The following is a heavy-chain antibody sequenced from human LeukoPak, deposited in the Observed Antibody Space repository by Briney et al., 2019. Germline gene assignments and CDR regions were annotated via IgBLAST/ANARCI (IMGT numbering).Heavy chain of an antibody. CDR1: GYTFTSYG. V-gene: IGHV1-18*01. D-gene: IGHD3-22*01. CDR3: ARDPCDSSGYCPYYYYGMDV. Sequence: ASVKVSCKASGYTFTSYGISWVRQAPGQGLEWMGWISAYNGNTNYAQKLQGRVTMTTDTSTSTAYMELRSLRSDDTAVYYCARDPCDSSGYCPYYYYGMDVWGQGTTVTDSS. CDR2: ISAYNGNT. J-gene: IGHJ6*02.